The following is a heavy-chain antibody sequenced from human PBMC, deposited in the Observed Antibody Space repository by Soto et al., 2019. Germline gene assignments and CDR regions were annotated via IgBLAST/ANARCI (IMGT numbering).Heavy chain of an antibody. J-gene: IGHJ4*02. V-gene: IGHV3-20*01. D-gene: IGHD4-4*01. CDR3: ARDSDDSTGYYDY. CDR2: TNWNGATT. Sequence: EVQLVVSGGGVVRPGGSMRLSCTASGFTFDDYSMTWVRQIPGKGLEWVSTTNWNGATTAYADSVWGRFTISRDNAKNSLYLQLDTVTAEDTAFYHCARDSDDSTGYYDYWGQGTLVTVSS. CDR1: GFTFDDYS.